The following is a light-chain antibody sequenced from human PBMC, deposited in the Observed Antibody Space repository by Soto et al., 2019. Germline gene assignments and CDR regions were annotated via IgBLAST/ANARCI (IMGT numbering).Light chain of an antibody. CDR3: CSRV. CDR2: DVT. V-gene: IGLV2-14*01. CDR1: SSDVGGYDY. J-gene: IGLJ3*02. Sequence: QSALTQPASVSGSPGQSVTISCTGTSSDVGGYDYVSWYQHHPGKAPKLVIYDVTYRPSGVSDRFSGSKSANTASLTISGLQAEDEADYYCCSRVFGGGTKLTVL.